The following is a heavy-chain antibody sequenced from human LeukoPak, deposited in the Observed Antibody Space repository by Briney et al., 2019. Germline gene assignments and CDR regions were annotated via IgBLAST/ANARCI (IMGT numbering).Heavy chain of an antibody. V-gene: IGHV4-30-4*01. J-gene: IGHJ4*02. CDR2: IYYSGST. CDR3: ARDSSGYYRLDY. Sequence: PSETLSLTCTVSGGSISSGDYYWSWIRQPPGKGLGWIGYIYYSGSTYYNPSLKSRVTISVDTSKNQFSLKLSSVTAADTAVYYCARDSSGYYRLDYWGQGTLVTVSS. D-gene: IGHD3-22*01. CDR1: GGSISSGDYY.